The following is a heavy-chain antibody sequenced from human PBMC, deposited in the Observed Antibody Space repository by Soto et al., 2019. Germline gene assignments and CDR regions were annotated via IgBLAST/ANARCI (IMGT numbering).Heavy chain of an antibody. J-gene: IGHJ5*02. CDR1: GFTFSDYY. V-gene: IGHV3-11*06. D-gene: IGHD1-26*01. CDR2: ISSSSSYT. CDR3: ARRRSKTGGFDP. Sequence: GGSLRLSCAASGFTFSDYYMSWIRQAPGKGLEWVSYISSSSSYTNYADSVKGRFTISRDNAKNSLYLQMNSLRAEDTAVYYCARRRSKTGGFDPWGQGTLVTVSS.